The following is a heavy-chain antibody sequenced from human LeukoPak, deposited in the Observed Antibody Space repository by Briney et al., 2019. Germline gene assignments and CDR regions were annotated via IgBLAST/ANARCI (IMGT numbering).Heavy chain of an antibody. Sequence: PGGSLRLSCAASGFTFSSYGMHWVRQAPGKGLEWVAVISYDGSNKYYADSVKGRFTISRDNSKNTLYLQMNSLRAEDTAVYYCAKGLHFSGSYYIGDCWGQGTLVTVSS. V-gene: IGHV3-30*18. J-gene: IGHJ4*02. D-gene: IGHD3-10*01. CDR1: GFTFSSYG. CDR2: ISYDGSNK. CDR3: AKGLHFSGSYYIGDC.